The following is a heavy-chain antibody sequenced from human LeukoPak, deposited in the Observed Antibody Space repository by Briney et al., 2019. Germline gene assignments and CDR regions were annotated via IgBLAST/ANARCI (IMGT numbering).Heavy chain of an antibody. CDR2: ISGSGGST. J-gene: IGHJ4*02. CDR1: GFTFSTYG. CDR3: AKSRWDTAMASLDY. D-gene: IGHD5-18*01. V-gene: IGHV3-23*01. Sequence: SGGSLRLSCAASGFTFSTYGMSWVRQAPGKGLEWVSAISGSGGSTNYADSVKGRFTISRDNSKNTLYLQMNSLRAEDTAVYYCAKSRWDTAMASLDYWGQGTLVTVSS.